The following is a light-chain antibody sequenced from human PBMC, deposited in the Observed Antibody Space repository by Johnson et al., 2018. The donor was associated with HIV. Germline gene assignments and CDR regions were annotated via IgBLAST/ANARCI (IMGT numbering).Light chain of an antibody. CDR2: DNN. V-gene: IGLV1-51*01. CDR3: GTWDSSLSGV. J-gene: IGLJ1*01. CDR1: SSNIGNNY. Sequence: QSVLTQPPSVSAAPGQKVTSSCSGSSSNIGNNYVSWYQQLPGTAPKLLIYDNNKRPSGIPDRFSGSKSGTSATLGITGLQTGDEANYYCGTWDSSLSGVFGTGTKVTVL.